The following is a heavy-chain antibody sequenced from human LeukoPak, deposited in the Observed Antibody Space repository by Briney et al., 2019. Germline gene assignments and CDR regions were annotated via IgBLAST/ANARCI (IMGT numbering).Heavy chain of an antibody. J-gene: IGHJ4*02. CDR3: TCTVTTMGTDY. CDR1: GFTFSGSA. V-gene: IGHV3-73*01. CDR2: IRSKANSYAT. Sequence: GGSLRLSCAASGFTFSGSAMHWVRQAPGKGLEWVGRIRSKANSYATAYAASVKGRFTISRDDSKNTAYLQMNSLKTEDTAVYYCTCTVTTMGTDYWGQGTLVTVSS. D-gene: IGHD4-17*01.